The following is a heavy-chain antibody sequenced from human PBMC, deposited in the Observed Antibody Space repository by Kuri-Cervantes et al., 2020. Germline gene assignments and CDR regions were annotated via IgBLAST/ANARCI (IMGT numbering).Heavy chain of an antibody. D-gene: IGHD3-22*01. CDR2: ISSSSSTI. J-gene: IGHJ3*02. Sequence: GGSLRLSCAASGFTFSSYSINWVRQAPGKGLEWVSYISSSSSTIYYADSVKGRFTISRDNAKNSLYLQMNSLRAEDTAMYYCARNLNDYDSSGYQDTEVLDIWGQGTMVTVSS. CDR3: ARNLNDYDSSGYQDTEVLDI. V-gene: IGHV3-48*01. CDR1: GFTFSSYS.